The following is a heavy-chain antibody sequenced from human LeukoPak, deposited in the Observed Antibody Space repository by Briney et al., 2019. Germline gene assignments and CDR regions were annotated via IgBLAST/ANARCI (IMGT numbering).Heavy chain of an antibody. Sequence: SVKVSCTASGGTFSSYAISWVRQAPGQGLEWMGGIIPIFGTANYAQKFQGRVTITADESTSTAYMELSSLRSEDTAVYYCAGGQLPHNWFDPWGQGTLVTVSS. CDR2: IIPIFGTA. CDR3: AGGQLPHNWFDP. V-gene: IGHV1-69*13. CDR1: GGTFSSYA. D-gene: IGHD2-2*01. J-gene: IGHJ5*02.